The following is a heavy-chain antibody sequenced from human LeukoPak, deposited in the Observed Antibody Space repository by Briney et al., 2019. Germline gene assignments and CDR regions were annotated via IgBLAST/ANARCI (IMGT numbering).Heavy chain of an antibody. Sequence: GGSLRLSCAASGFTFSSYWMSWVRQAPGKGLEWVANIKQDGSENYYVDSVKGRFTISRDNAKNSLYLQMNSLRAEDTAVYYCARGGGGYCSSTSCYGHAFDIWGQGTMVTVSS. V-gene: IGHV3-7*01. CDR3: ARGGGGYCSSTSCYGHAFDI. CDR2: IKQDGSEN. CDR1: GFTFSSYW. D-gene: IGHD2-2*01. J-gene: IGHJ3*02.